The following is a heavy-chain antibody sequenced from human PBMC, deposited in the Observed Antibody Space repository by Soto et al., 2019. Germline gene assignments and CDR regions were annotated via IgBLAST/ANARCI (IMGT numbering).Heavy chain of an antibody. CDR1: GFSLSNTRLG. CDR2: IFSNNEK. CDR3: ARNFAGHYAMDV. J-gene: IGHJ6*02. Sequence: QVTLKESGPVLVKPTETLTLTCTVSGFSLSNTRLGVSWIRQPPGKALEWLAHIFSNNEKSFNTSLKNRLTIPQHTSRSQVVLTMTNMDPLDTATYYCARNFAGHYAMDVWGQGTTVTVSS. V-gene: IGHV2-26*01.